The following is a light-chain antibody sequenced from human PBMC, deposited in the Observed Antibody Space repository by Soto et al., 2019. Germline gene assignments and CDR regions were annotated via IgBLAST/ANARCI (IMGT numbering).Light chain of an antibody. CDR2: KAS. J-gene: IGKJ1*01. Sequence: DIQITQSPSSLSASVGDRVTITCRASQTISSWLAWYQQKPGKAPKLLIYKASTLKSGVPSRFSGSGSGTEFTLTISSLQPGDFATYYCQHYNSYSEAFGQGTKVDIK. V-gene: IGKV1-5*03. CDR1: QTISSW. CDR3: QHYNSYSEA.